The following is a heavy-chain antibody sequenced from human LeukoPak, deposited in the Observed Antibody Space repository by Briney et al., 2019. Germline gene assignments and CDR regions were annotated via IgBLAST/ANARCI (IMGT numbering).Heavy chain of an antibody. J-gene: IGHJ4*01. V-gene: IGHV3-74*01. Sequence: GSLRLSCAASGFTFSSYGMHWVRQAPGKGLVWVSRISNDGATTNYADSVKGRFTISRDNAKNTLYLQMTSLKAEDTALYFCCPGTYYNEYWGQGTLVTVSS. D-gene: IGHD3-10*02. CDR3: CPGTYYNEY. CDR1: GFTFSSYG. CDR2: ISNDGATT.